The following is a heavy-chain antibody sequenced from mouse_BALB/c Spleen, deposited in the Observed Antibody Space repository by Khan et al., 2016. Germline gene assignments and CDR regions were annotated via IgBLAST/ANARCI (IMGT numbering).Heavy chain of an antibody. CDR3: ARSGGNFDY. CDR1: GYTFTNYG. D-gene: IGHD3-1*01. V-gene: IGHV9-3*02. Sequence: QIQLVQSGPELKKPGETVKISCKASGYTFTNYGMNWVKQAPGKGLKWMGWINTNTGEPTYAEEFKGRFAFSLETSASTAYLQINNLKNEDAATCVCARSGGNFDYWCHGTTLTVSS. J-gene: IGHJ2*01. CDR2: INTNTGEP.